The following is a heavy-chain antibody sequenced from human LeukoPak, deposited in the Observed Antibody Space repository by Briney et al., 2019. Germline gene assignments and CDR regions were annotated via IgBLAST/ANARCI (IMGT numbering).Heavy chain of an antibody. V-gene: IGHV3-21*01. D-gene: IGHD6-13*01. Sequence: GGSLRLSCAASGFTFSSDAMSWVRQAPGKGLEWVSSISSSSSYIYYADSVKGRFTISRDNAKSSLHLQMNSLRAEDTAVYYCARITGNKAAGYYYMDVWGKGTTVTVSS. CDR3: ARITGNKAAGYYYMDV. CDR2: ISSSSSYI. CDR1: GFTFSSDA. J-gene: IGHJ6*03.